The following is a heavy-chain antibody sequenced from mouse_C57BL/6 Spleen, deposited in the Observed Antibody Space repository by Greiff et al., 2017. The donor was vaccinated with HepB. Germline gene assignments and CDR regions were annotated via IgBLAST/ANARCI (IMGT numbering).Heavy chain of an antibody. CDR1: GYTFTSYW. D-gene: IGHD1-1*01. J-gene: IGHJ4*01. V-gene: IGHV1-7*01. CDR2: INPSSGYT. CDR3: ARPSFITTVVGAMDY. Sequence: VQRVESGAELAKPGASVKLSCKASGYTFTSYWMHWVKQRPGQGLEWIGYINPSSGYTKYNQKFKDKATLTADKSSSTAYMQLSSLTYEDSAVYYCARPSFITTVVGAMDYWGQGTSVTVSS.